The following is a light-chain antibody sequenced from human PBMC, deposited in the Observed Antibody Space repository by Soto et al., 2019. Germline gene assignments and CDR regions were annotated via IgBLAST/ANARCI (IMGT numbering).Light chain of an antibody. V-gene: IGKV3-15*01. J-gene: IGKJ1*01. CDR1: QSVSSN. Sequence: EVVMTQSPGTLSVSPGERATLSCRASQSVSSNLAWYQQKPGQAPRLLIYGASTRATGIPARFSGSGSGTEFTLTISSLQSEDFAVSYCQQYNNWPRTFGQGTKV. CDR2: GAS. CDR3: QQYNNWPRT.